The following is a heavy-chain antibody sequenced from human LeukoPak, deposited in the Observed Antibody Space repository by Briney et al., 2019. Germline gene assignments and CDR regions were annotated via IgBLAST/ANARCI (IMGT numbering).Heavy chain of an antibody. D-gene: IGHD2-2*01. Sequence: GGSLRLSCVASGFTFSSYWMSWVRQAPGKGLEGVANIKQDGSEKYYVDSVKGRFTISRDNAKNSLFLQMNSLSAEDTAVYYCGRAGPVTKDHFMDVWGKGTTVTVSS. V-gene: IGHV3-7*01. CDR2: IKQDGSEK. CDR1: GFTFSSYW. J-gene: IGHJ6*03. CDR3: GRAGPVTKDHFMDV.